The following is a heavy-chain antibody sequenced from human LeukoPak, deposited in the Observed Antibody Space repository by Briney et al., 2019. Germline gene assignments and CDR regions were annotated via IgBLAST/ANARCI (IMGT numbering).Heavy chain of an antibody. J-gene: IGHJ3*01. V-gene: IGHV5-51*01. Sequence: GESLKISCEGAGYRFSAYWNACGRQMPGKGLEWMGIIYPDDSDTRYSPSFQGQVTISADKSVSTAYLQWSSLKASDTAMYFCASPKLTSYYDSRGYDAFDVWGQGTIVTVSS. D-gene: IGHD3-22*01. CDR2: IYPDDSDT. CDR3: ASPKLTSYYDSRGYDAFDV. CDR1: GYRFSAYW.